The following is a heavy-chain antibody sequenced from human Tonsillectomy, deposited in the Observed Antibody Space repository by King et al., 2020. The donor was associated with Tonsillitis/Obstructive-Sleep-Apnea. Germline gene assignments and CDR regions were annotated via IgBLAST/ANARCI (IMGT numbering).Heavy chain of an antibody. CDR3: ARHGAYEAAFDI. CDR2: IYYSGST. V-gene: IGHV4-59*08. CDR1: GDSINTFY. D-gene: IGHD3-22*01. Sequence: VQLQESGPGLVKPSETLSLTCTVSGDSINTFYWNWIRQPPGKGLEWIGNIYYSGSTNYNPSLKSRVTISVDTSKNQFSLRLSSVTAADTAVYYCARHGAYEAAFDIWGQGTVVTVS. J-gene: IGHJ3*02.